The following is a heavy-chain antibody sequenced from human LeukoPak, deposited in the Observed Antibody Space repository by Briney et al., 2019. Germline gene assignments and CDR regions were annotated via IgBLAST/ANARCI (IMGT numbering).Heavy chain of an antibody. CDR2: MNSNGGTP. Sequence: GASLRLSCAASGFTFSSYAMSWVRQAPGKGLEYVSAMNSNGGTPYYADSVQGRFTISRDDSKNTLYLQMSSLRAEDTAVYYCVKGRGYYYYYGMDVWGRGTMVIVSS. CDR3: VKGRGYYYYYGMDV. J-gene: IGHJ6*04. CDR1: GFTFSSYA. V-gene: IGHV3-64D*06.